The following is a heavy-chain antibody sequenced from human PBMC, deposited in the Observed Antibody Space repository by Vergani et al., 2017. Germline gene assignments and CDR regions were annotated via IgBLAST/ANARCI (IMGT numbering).Heavy chain of an antibody. V-gene: IGHV3-23*04. CDR3: AKDQYCSSTSCYTRYYYYGMDV. D-gene: IGHD2-2*02. J-gene: IGHJ6*02. Sequence: EVQLVESGGGLVKPGGSLRLSCAASGFTFSSYSMNWVRQAPGEGLEWVSAISGSGGSTYYADSVKGRFTISRDNSKNTLYLQMNSLRAEDTAVYYCAKDQYCSSTSCYTRYYYYGMDVWGQGTTVTVSS. CDR2: ISGSGGST. CDR1: GFTFSSYS.